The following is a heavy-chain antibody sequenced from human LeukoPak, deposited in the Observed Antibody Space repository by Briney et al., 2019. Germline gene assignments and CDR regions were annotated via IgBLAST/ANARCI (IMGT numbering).Heavy chain of an antibody. V-gene: IGHV6-1*01. CDR3: ARDPIAAAARYYYYYYGMDV. J-gene: IGHJ6*02. CDR2: TYYRYKWYN. Sequence: SQTLSLTCAISGDSVSSNSAAWNWIRQSPSRGLEWLGRTYYRYKWYNDYAVSVKSRITINPDTSKNQFSLQLNSVTPEDTAVYYCARDPIAAAARYYYYYYGMDVWGQGTTVTVSS. CDR1: GDSVSSNSAA. D-gene: IGHD6-13*01.